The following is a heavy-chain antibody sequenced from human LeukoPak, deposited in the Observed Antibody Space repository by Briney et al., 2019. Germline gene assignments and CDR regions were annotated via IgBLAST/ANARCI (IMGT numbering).Heavy chain of an antibody. Sequence: ASVKVSCKASGGSFSGYDISWVRQAPGQGLEWMGRIIPILDITNYAQKFQGRVTFTADKSATTAYMELSSLRSEDTAVYYCARGIGDGYSTPRMAFDYWGQGTLVTVSS. V-gene: IGHV1-69*04. CDR3: ARGIGDGYSTPRMAFDY. J-gene: IGHJ4*02. CDR1: GGSFSGYD. D-gene: IGHD5-24*01. CDR2: IIPILDIT.